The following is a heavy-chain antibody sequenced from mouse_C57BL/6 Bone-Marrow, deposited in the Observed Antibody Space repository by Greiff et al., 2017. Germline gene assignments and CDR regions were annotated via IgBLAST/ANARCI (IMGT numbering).Heavy chain of an antibody. CDR1: GFTFTDYY. CDR3: ARYGSSYEAWFAY. J-gene: IGHJ3*01. D-gene: IGHD1-1*01. Sequence: EVKLMESGGGLVQPGGSLSLSCAAPGFTFTDYYMSWVRQPPGKALEWLGFIRIKANGYTTEYSASVKGRFTISRDTSQSILYLQMNALRAEDSATYYCARYGSSYEAWFAYWGQGTLVTVSA. V-gene: IGHV7-3*01. CDR2: IRIKANGYTT.